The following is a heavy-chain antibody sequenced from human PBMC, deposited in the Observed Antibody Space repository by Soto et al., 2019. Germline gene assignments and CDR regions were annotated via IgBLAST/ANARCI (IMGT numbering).Heavy chain of an antibody. Sequence: QVQLVQSGAEVKKPGSSVKVSCKASGGTFSSYAISWVRQAPGQGLEWMGGIIPIFGTANYAQKFQGRVTITADESTSTAYIELSSLRSEDTAVYYCARSLGYCSSTSCYMAYYFDYWGQGTLVTVSS. CDR3: ARSLGYCSSTSCYMAYYFDY. CDR1: GGTFSSYA. V-gene: IGHV1-69*01. J-gene: IGHJ4*02. CDR2: IIPIFGTA. D-gene: IGHD2-2*02.